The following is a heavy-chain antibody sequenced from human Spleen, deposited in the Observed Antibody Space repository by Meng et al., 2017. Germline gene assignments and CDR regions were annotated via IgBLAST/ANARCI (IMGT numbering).Heavy chain of an antibody. V-gene: IGHV3-23*04. J-gene: IGHJ4*02. D-gene: IGHD6-19*01. CDR2: IGGGGGST. Sequence: VTLVGSGGGLVQPGGSLRLSCAASGFTFSNYVRSWVREAPGKGLEWVSAIGGGGGSTYYADSVKGRFTISRDNSKNTLYLQMNTLRAEDTAVYYCAKSGQCDCWGQGTLVTVSS. CDR3: AKSGQCDC. CDR1: GFTFSNYV.